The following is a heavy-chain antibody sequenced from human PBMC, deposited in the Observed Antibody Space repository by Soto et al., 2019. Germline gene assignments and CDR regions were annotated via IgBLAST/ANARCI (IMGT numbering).Heavy chain of an antibody. V-gene: IGHV4-59*01. CDR2: IYYSGST. CDR1: GGSISSYY. D-gene: IGHD6-6*01. Sequence: SSETLSLTCTVSGGSISSYYWSWIRQPPGKGLEWIGYIYYSGSTNYNPSLKSRVTISVDTSKNQFSLKLSSVTAADTAVYYCARGEEQLGEYYYGMDVWGQGTTVTVSS. J-gene: IGHJ6*02. CDR3: ARGEEQLGEYYYGMDV.